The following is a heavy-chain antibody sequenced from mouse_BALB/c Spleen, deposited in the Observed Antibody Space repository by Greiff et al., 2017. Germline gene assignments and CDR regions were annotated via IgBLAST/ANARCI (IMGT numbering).Heavy chain of an antibody. CDR1: GFNIKDYY. Sequence: EVMLVESGAELVRPGALVKLSCKASGFNIKDYYMHWVKQRPEQGLEWIGWIDPENGNTIYDPKFQGKASITADTSSNTAYLQLSSLTSEDTAVYYCVHYYGYWFAYWGQGTLVTVSA. D-gene: IGHD1-2*01. CDR3: VHYYGYWFAY. V-gene: IGHV14-1*02. J-gene: IGHJ3*01. CDR2: IDPENGNT.